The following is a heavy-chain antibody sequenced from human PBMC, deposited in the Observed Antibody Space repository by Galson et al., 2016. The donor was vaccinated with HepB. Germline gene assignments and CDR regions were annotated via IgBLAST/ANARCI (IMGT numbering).Heavy chain of an antibody. CDR3: AKAYGSGSYYNPWDY. V-gene: IGHV3-30*18. J-gene: IGHJ4*02. CDR1: GFTFSNYG. Sequence: LRLFCAASGFTFSNYGLHWVRQAPGKGLEWVAVISFDGGNKYYADSVKGRFTISRDNSKNTLYLHMNSLRAEDTALYYCAKAYGSGSYYNPWDYWGQGTLVTVSS. D-gene: IGHD3-10*01. CDR2: ISFDGGNK.